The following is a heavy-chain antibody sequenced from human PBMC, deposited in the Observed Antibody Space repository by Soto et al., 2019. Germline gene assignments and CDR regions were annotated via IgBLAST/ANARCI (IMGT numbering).Heavy chain of an antibody. CDR2: IDPGDSDT. CDR1: GYGFTSYW. V-gene: IGHV5-51*01. J-gene: IGHJ3*02. Sequence: PGESLKISCKGSGYGFTSYWISWVRQMPGKGLEWMGIIDPGDSDTRYSPSFQGQVTISADKSISTAYLQWSSLKASDTAMYYCARLTYYDFWSATPDAFDIWGQGTMVTVSS. D-gene: IGHD3-3*01. CDR3: ARLTYYDFWSATPDAFDI.